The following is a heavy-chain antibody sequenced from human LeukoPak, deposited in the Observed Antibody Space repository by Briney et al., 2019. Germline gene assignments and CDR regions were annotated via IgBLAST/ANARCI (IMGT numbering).Heavy chain of an antibody. D-gene: IGHD2-2*01. J-gene: IGHJ6*03. CDR1: GFTVSDNY. CDR2: IYSGGNT. Sequence: PGGSQRLSCAASGFTVSDNYMSWVRQAPGKGLEWVSVIYSGGNTYYADSVKGRFTISRDSSKNTLYLQMNSLRAEDTAVYYCATDSSSQSHYYMDVWGKVTTVTVSS. V-gene: IGHV3-53*01. CDR3: ATDSSSQSHYYMDV.